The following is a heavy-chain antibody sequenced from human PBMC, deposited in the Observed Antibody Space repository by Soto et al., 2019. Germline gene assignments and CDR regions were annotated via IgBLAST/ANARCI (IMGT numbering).Heavy chain of an antibody. CDR1: GYTFSSYA. D-gene: IGHD3-22*01. CDR3: AREYGYDSSGYYYSTTLAHAFDI. V-gene: IGHV1-69*13. J-gene: IGHJ3*02. CDR2: IIPIFGTA. Sequence: SVKVSCKASGYTFSSYAISWVRQAPGQGLEWMGGIIPIFGTANYAQKFQGRVTITADESTSTAYMELSSLRSEDTAVYYCAREYGYDSSGYYYSTTLAHAFDIWGQGTMVTVSS.